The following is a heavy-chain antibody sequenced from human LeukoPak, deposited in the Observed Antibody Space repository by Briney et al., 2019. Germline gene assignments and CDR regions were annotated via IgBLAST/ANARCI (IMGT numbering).Heavy chain of an antibody. CDR3: AIPIVVVPAAKNGHAFDI. CDR1: GFTFSSYA. J-gene: IGHJ3*02. CDR2: ISGSGGST. V-gene: IGHV3-23*01. D-gene: IGHD2-2*01. Sequence: GGSLRLSCAASGFTFSSYAMSWVRQAPGKGLEWVSAISGSGGSTYYADSVKGRFTISRDNSMNTLYLQMNSLRAEDTAVYYCAIPIVVVPAAKNGHAFDIWGQGTMVTVSS.